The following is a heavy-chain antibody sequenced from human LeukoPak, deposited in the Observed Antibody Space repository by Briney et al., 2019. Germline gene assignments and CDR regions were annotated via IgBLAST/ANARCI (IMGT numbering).Heavy chain of an antibody. J-gene: IGHJ2*01. CDR2: INHSGST. Sequence: PSETLSLTCAVYGGSFSGYYWSWIRQPPGKGLEWIGEINHSGSTNYNPSLKSRVTIPVDTSKNQFSLKLSSVTAADTAVYYCARVGDIVVVVATDWYFDLWGRGTLVTVSS. D-gene: IGHD2-15*01. V-gene: IGHV4-34*01. CDR3: ARVGDIVVVVATDWYFDL. CDR1: GGSFSGYY.